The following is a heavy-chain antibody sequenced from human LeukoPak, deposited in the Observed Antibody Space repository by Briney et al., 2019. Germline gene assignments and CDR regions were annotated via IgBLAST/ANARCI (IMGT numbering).Heavy chain of an antibody. CDR1: GGSISSYY. D-gene: IGHD1-26*01. V-gene: IGHV4-59*01. CDR2: IYYSGST. J-gene: IGHJ4*02. Sequence: SETLSLTCTVSGGSISSYYWSWIRQPPGRGLEWIGYIYYSGSTNYNPSLKSRVTISVDTSKNQFSLKLSSVTAADTAVYYCAGSYSGSYLGKYYFDYWGQGTLVTVSS. CDR3: AGSYSGSYLGKYYFDY.